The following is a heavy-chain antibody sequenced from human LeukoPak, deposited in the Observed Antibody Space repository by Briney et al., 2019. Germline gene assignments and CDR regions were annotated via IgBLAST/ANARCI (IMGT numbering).Heavy chain of an antibody. Sequence: GGSLRLSCTASGFTFSNSAMHWVRQAPGKGLDWVAVMPHDGSNEYYADSVKGRFTMSRDNSKNTLYLQMDSLRAEDTAVYYCARDERYSYGFHYWGQGTLVTVSS. CDR3: ARDERYSYGFHY. J-gene: IGHJ4*02. V-gene: IGHV3-30-3*01. CDR2: MPHDGSNE. CDR1: GFTFSNSA. D-gene: IGHD5-18*01.